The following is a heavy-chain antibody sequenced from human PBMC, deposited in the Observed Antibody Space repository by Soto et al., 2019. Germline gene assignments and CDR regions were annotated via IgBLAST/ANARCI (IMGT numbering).Heavy chain of an antibody. CDR2: IYHSGST. D-gene: IGHD3-10*01. V-gene: IGHV4-31*03. CDR1: GGSISSGGNY. J-gene: IGHJ6*02. CDR3: ARARMVRGVIYYYGMDV. Sequence: QVQLQESGPGLVKSSQTLSLTCTVSGGSISSGGNYWSWIRQHPGKGLEWIGYIYHSGSTYYNPSLQSRVTISVHTSKNQFSLKLNSVTAADTAVYYCARARMVRGVIYYYGMDVWGQGTTVTVSS.